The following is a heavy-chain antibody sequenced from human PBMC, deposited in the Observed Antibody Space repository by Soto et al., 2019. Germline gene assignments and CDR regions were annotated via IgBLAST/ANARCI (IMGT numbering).Heavy chain of an antibody. D-gene: IGHD3-10*01. CDR1: GGSVSSGSYY. Sequence: ETLSLTCTVSGGSVSSGSYYWSWIRQPPGKGLEWIGYIYYSGSTNYNPSLKSRVTISVDTSKNQFSLKLSSVTAADTAVYYCARDSRDYYGSGSYFDYWGQGTLVTVSS. V-gene: IGHV4-61*01. CDR2: IYYSGST. CDR3: ARDSRDYYGSGSYFDY. J-gene: IGHJ4*02.